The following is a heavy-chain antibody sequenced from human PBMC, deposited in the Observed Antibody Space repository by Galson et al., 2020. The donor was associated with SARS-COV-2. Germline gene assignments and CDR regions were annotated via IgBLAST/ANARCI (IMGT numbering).Heavy chain of an antibody. CDR3: ARGWVNLVTGMSD. D-gene: IGHD3-9*01. V-gene: IGHV4-30-4*07. CDR1: GGSISSGGYS. CDR2: IYYSGST. J-gene: IGHJ4*02. Sequence: SETLSLTCAVSGGSISSGGYSWSWIRQPPGKGLEWIGYIYYSGSTYYNPSLKSRVTISVDTSKNQFSLKLSSVTAADTAVYYCARGWVNLVTGMSDWGQGTLLTV.